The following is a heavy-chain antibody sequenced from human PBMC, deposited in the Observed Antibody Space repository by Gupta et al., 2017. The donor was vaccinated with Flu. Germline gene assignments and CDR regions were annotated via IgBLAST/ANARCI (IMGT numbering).Heavy chain of an antibody. Sequence: QVHLVQSGAEVKKPGSSVKVSCKASGGTSNTYNISWVRQAPGQGLEWMGETSPILVQGNNEQKFQGRVTITADESTGTAYMELSSLRSDDTAVYYCATSRVIVARGYFAAWGQGTRVTVSS. CDR3: ATSRVIVARGYFAA. V-gene: IGHV1-69*01. D-gene: IGHD3-10*01. J-gene: IGHJ4*02. CDR1: GGTSNTYN. CDR2: TSPILVQG.